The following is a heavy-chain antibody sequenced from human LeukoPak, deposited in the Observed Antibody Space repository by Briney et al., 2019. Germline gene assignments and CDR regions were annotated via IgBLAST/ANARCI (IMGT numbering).Heavy chain of an antibody. D-gene: IGHD1-1*01. CDR2: VVSGSSTI. J-gene: IGHJ4*02. CDR3: ARAGTYNFFDY. Sequence: PGGSLRLSCAASGFTFSSYSMNWVRQSPGKGLEWVSYVVSGSSTIYYADSVKGRFTISRDNAKNSLYLQMNSLRAEDTAVYYCARAGTYNFFDYWGQGILVTVSS. CDR1: GFTFSSYS. V-gene: IGHV3-48*01.